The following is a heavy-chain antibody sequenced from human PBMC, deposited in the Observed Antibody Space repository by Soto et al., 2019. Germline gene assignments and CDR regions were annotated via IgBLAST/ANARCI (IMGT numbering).Heavy chain of an antibody. J-gene: IGHJ6*02. V-gene: IGHV3-9*01. CDR2: ISWNSGSI. D-gene: IGHD3-10*01. CDR3: AKDMGGRGSGSYYYYYGMDV. Sequence: GGSLRLSCAASGFTFDDYAMHWVRQAPGKGLEWVSGISWNSGSIGYADSVKGRFTISRDNAKNSLYLQMNSLRAEDTALYYCAKDMGGRGSGSYYYYYGMDVWGQGTTVTVSS. CDR1: GFTFDDYA.